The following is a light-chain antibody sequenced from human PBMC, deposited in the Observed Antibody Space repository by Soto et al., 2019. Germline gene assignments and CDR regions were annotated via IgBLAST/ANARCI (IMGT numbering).Light chain of an antibody. Sequence: DIQMTQSPSTLSASVGDRVTITCRASQSISSWLAWYQQKPGKAPKLLIYDASSLESGVPSRFSGSGSGTEFTLTSTSLQPDDFANYYCQQYNSYPWTFGQGTKVDIK. V-gene: IGKV1-5*01. CDR3: QQYNSYPWT. J-gene: IGKJ1*01. CDR2: DAS. CDR1: QSISSW.